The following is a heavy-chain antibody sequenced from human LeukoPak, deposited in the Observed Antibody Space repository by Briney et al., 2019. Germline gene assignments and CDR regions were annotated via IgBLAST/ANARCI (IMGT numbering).Heavy chain of an antibody. Sequence: SQTLSLTCAISGDSVSSNSAAWHWIRQSPSRGLEWLGRTYYRSKWYNDYAVSVKSRITINPDTSKNQFSLQLNSVTPEDTAVYYCARNRGSNAVIGGATFLGFDPWGQGTLVTVSP. CDR3: ARNRGSNAVIGGATFLGFDP. D-gene: IGHD1-26*01. CDR1: GDSVSSNSAA. V-gene: IGHV6-1*01. CDR2: TYYRSKWYN. J-gene: IGHJ5*02.